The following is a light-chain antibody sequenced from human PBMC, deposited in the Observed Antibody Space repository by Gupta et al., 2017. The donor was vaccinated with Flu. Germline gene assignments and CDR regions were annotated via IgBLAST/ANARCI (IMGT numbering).Light chain of an antibody. CDR1: QSVRSNY. Sequence: EVVLTQSPGPLSLSPGERATLSCRASQSVRSNYLTWYQQKPGRAPRLVIYAASTRATGIPERFSGSGSGTDFTLTISRLEPEDFAVYYCQQYSDSRYTFGQGTKLEIK. J-gene: IGKJ2*01. CDR3: QQYSDSRYT. CDR2: AAS. V-gene: IGKV3-20*01.